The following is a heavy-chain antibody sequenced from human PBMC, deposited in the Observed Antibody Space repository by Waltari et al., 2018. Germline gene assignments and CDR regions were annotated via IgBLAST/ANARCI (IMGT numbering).Heavy chain of an antibody. D-gene: IGHD2-15*01. CDR3: ARELWVAETRGYYLDF. J-gene: IGHJ4*02. CDR2: TSYSGST. CDR1: GGSIGTYY. V-gene: IGHV4-59*01. Sequence: QVQLQESGPGLVTPSETLSPTCSVSGGSIGTYYWSWIRQPPGKGLQWIGVTSYSGSTHYNPSLKSRVTLSVDASKSQFSLRLTSVTAADTAVYYCARELWVAETRGYYLDFWGRGLLVTVSS.